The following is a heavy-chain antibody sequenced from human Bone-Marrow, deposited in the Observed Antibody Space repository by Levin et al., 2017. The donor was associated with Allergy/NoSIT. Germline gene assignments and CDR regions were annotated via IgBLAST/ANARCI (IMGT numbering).Heavy chain of an antibody. CDR2: ISVSGNTI. D-gene: IGHD6-6*01. CDR1: GFIFTSYE. Sequence: GESLKISCAASGFIFTSYEMNWVRQAPGKGLEWLSYISVSGNTIYYADSVKGRFTISRDNANLYLQMDSLRAEDTAVYDCGREVDPCSTSAPFDCWGQGILVTVSS. V-gene: IGHV3-48*03. CDR3: GREVDPCSTSAPFDC. J-gene: IGHJ4*02.